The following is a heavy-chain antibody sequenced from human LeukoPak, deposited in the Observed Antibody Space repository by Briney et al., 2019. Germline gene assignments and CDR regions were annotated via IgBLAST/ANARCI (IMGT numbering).Heavy chain of an antibody. D-gene: IGHD3-16*01. V-gene: IGHV3-33*08. CDR1: GFSFSTFG. Sequence: GGSLRLSCAASGFSFSTFGMHWARRAPGKGLEWVAVIWNDGSKKFYAESVKGRFTISRDNSQNTLYLQMNRLRAEDTAVYYCGRDPLGGDYWGQGTLVTVSS. CDR3: GRDPLGGDY. J-gene: IGHJ4*02. CDR2: IWNDGSKK.